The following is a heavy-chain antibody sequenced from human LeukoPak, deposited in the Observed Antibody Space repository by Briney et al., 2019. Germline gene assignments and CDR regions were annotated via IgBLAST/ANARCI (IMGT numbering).Heavy chain of an antibody. J-gene: IGHJ4*02. Sequence: SETLSLTCTVSGGSISSSSYYWGWIRQPPGKGLEWIGSMYYDGSTHYNPSLEGRVTMSGDTSKNQLSLRLTSVTAADTAVYYCARDYGGSSLDSSSYYFDYWGQGTLVTVSS. D-gene: IGHD6-6*01. CDR1: GGSISSSSYY. V-gene: IGHV4-39*07. CDR2: MYYDGST. CDR3: ARDYGGSSLDSSSYYFDY.